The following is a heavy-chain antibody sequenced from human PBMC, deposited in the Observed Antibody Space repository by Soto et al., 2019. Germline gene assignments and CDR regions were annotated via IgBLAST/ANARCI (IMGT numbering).Heavy chain of an antibody. D-gene: IGHD3-3*01. Sequence: EVQLVESGGGLVRPGGSLRLSCAASGFTFSSYWMNWVRQTPGKGLEWVANIRWDGNEEYYVDSLKGRFTISRDNSKNSLYLHMDSLMDEDTAVYFCARGTMAPGLDYWGQGILVTVSS. CDR3: ARGTMAPGLDY. CDR1: GFTFSSYW. CDR2: IRWDGNEE. J-gene: IGHJ4*02. V-gene: IGHV3-7*01.